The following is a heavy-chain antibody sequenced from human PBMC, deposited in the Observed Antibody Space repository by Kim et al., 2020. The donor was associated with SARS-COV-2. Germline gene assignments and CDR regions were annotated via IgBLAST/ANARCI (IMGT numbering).Heavy chain of an antibody. V-gene: IGHV3-66*01. CDR2: IYSGDIT. CDR1: GFSVSNYY. J-gene: IGHJ5*02. D-gene: IGHD2-8*02. Sequence: GGSLRLSCAASGFSVSNYYMTWVRQAPGKGLEWVSVIYSGDITNYADSVKGRFTISRDISKNRVYLQMSSLRAEDTAVYYCARDQVDGYWSWGQGTLVTV. CDR3: ARDQVDGYWS.